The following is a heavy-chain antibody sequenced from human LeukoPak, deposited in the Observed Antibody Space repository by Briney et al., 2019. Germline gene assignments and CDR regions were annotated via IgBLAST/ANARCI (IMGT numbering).Heavy chain of an antibody. CDR3: ARIKYCSSTSCYGLGDV. CDR2: IYPGDSDT. V-gene: IGHV5-51*01. CDR1: GYIFTSDW. Sequence: GESLQISCKGSGYIFTSDWIGWVRQMPGKGLEWMGIIYPGDSDTRYSPSFQGQVTISADKSISTAYLQWSSLKASDTAMYYCARIKYCSSTSCYGLGDVWGQGTTVSVSS. J-gene: IGHJ6*02. D-gene: IGHD2-2*01.